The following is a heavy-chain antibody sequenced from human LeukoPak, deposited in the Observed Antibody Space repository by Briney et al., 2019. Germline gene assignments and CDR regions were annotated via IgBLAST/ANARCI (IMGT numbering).Heavy chain of an antibody. D-gene: IGHD1-7*01. J-gene: IGHJ6*02. CDR1: GGSISSYY. CDR3: ARATGTTSLYYYGMDV. CDR2: IYYSGST. V-gene: IGHV4-59*01. Sequence: SETLSLTCIVSGGSISSYYWSWIRQPPGKGLEWIGYIYYSGSTNYNPSLKSRVTISVDTSKNQFSLKLSSVTAADTAVYYCARATGTTSLYYYGMDVWGQGTTVTVSS.